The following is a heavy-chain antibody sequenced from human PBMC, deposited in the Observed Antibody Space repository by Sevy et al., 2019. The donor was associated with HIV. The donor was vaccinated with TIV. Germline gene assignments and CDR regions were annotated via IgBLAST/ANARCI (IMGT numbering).Heavy chain of an antibody. CDR3: ARSYSSSWYILYYFEY. CDR2: IGSSNSYI. J-gene: IGHJ4*02. Sequence: GESLKISCAASGFSFSSYSVSWVRQAPGKGLEWVASIGSSNSYIYYAASVKGRFTISRDNAKNSLFLHMNTLRAEDTAVYYCARSYSSSWYILYYFEYWGQGTPVTVSS. V-gene: IGHV3-21*01. CDR1: GFSFSSYS. D-gene: IGHD6-13*01.